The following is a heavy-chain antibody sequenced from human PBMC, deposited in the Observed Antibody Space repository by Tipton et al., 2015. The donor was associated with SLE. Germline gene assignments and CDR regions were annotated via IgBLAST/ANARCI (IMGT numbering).Heavy chain of an antibody. Sequence: TLSLTCTLSGDSISSRNYYWTWIRQPAGKGLEWIGHLYTSGFTNYNHSLRSRVTISMYTSKNQFSLRLSSVTAADTAVYYCARPAVYGDSRGGFDIWGQGTMVTVSS. D-gene: IGHD4-17*01. CDR3: ARPAVYGDSRGGFDI. V-gene: IGHV4-61*09. CDR1: GDSISSRNYY. CDR2: LYTSGFT. J-gene: IGHJ3*02.